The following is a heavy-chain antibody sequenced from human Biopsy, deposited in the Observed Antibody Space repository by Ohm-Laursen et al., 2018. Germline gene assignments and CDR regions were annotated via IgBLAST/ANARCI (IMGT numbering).Heavy chain of an antibody. V-gene: IGHV3-21*04. CDR3: ARGSFAPDF. J-gene: IGHJ4*02. Sequence: SLRLSCAASGFTLTNYGMNWVRQAPGKGLEWVSSISGTSNYVYYADSVKGRFTISRDNAKNSLYLQMNRLRAEDTAVYYCARGSFAPDFWGQGTLVTVSS. D-gene: IGHD2/OR15-2a*01. CDR2: ISGTSNYV. CDR1: GFTLTNYG.